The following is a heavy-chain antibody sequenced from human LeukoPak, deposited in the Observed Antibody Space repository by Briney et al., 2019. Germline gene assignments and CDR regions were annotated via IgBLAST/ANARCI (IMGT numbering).Heavy chain of an antibody. V-gene: IGHV1-18*01. Sequence: ASVKVSCKASGYTFTSYGISWVRQAPGQGLEWMGWISAYNGNTNYAQKLQGRVTMTADTSTSTAYMELRSLRSDDTAVYYCARGIAVAGIWIRYYFDYWGQGTLVTVSS. J-gene: IGHJ4*02. CDR1: GYTFTSYG. D-gene: IGHD6-19*01. CDR2: ISAYNGNT. CDR3: ARGIAVAGIWIRYYFDY.